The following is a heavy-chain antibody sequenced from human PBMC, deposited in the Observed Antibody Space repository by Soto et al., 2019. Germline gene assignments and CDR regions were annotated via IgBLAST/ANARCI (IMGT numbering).Heavy chain of an antibody. J-gene: IGHJ3*01. CDR3: VREGRGSFDF. D-gene: IGHD5-12*01. V-gene: IGHV3-23*01. CDR1: GFIFTNYA. Sequence: GGSLRLSCAASGFIFTNYAMNWVRQAPGKGLEWVSVIGGRGNSAYYADSVQGRFTISRDNSKNTLSLQMSSLTADDTAIYYCVREGRGSFDFWGRGSMVTVSS. CDR2: IGGRGNSA.